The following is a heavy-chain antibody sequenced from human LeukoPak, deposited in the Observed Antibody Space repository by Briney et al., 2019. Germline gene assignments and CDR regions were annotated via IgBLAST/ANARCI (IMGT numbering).Heavy chain of an antibody. J-gene: IGHJ3*02. Sequence: SETLSLTCTVSGGSISSCDYYWSWIRQSPGKGLEWIGYIYYSGTTYYNPSLKSRVTISLDTSKNQFSLKLSSVTAADTAVYYCARDPTTVPTSSFDIWGQGTMVTVSS. CDR1: GGSISSCDYY. CDR3: ARDPTTVPTSSFDI. D-gene: IGHD4-17*01. CDR2: IYYSGTT. V-gene: IGHV4-30-4*01.